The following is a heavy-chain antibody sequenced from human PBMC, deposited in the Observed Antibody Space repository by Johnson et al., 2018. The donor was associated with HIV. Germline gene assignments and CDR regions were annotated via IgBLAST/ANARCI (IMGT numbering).Heavy chain of an antibody. CDR3: ARERSLNEYSSSWDAFDI. Sequence: QVQLVESGGGVVQPGRSLRLSCPASGFTFSSYAMHWVRQAPGKGLAWVEVISYDGSNKYYADSVKGRFTISIDNSKNTLYLQMNSLRAEDTAVYYCARERSLNEYSSSWDAFDIWGQGTMVTVSS. D-gene: IGHD6-6*01. CDR2: ISYDGSNK. CDR1: GFTFSSYA. J-gene: IGHJ3*02. V-gene: IGHV3-30-3*01.